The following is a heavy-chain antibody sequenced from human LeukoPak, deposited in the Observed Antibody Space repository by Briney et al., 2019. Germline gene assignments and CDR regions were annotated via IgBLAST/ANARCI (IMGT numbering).Heavy chain of an antibody. CDR1: GFTFDDYA. CDR2: ISGDGGST. J-gene: IGHJ6*02. Sequence: GVSLRLSCAASGFTFDDYAMHWVRQAPGKGLEWVSLISGDGGSTYYADSVKGRFTISRDNSKNSLYLQMNSLRTEDTALYYCAKDISADYYDNNYGMDVWGQGTTVTVSS. V-gene: IGHV3-43*02. CDR3: AKDISADYYDNNYGMDV. D-gene: IGHD3-22*01.